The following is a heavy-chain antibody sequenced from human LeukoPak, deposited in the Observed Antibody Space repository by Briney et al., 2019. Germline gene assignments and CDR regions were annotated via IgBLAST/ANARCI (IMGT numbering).Heavy chain of an antibody. CDR3: ARGGCSGGSCPLDY. CDR1: GGSVSSGSYY. CDR2: IYHSGST. D-gene: IGHD2-15*01. Sequence: SETLSLTCTVSGGSVSSGSYYWGWIRQPPGKGLEWIGYIYHSGSTNYNPSLKSRVTISVDTSKNQFSLKLSSVTAADTAIYYCARGGCSGGSCPLDYWGQGTLVTVSS. V-gene: IGHV4-61*01. J-gene: IGHJ4*02.